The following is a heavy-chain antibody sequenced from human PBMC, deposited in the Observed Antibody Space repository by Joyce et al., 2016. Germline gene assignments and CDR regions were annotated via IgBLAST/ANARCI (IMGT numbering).Heavy chain of an antibody. CDR3: TRSSRTGYTAGWPDFDY. J-gene: IGHJ4*02. CDR1: EFAFSSHA. Sequence: VPLLESGGGVAQPGRSLRLSCAASEFAFSSHAMHWVSQAPGKGLGWVAVMSYDGSHQYYADSVRGRFTISRDNSQNTLYLQMNSLRVEDTAVYYCTRSSRTGYTAGWPDFDYWGQGTLVTVSS. CDR2: MSYDGSHQ. D-gene: IGHD2-2*02. V-gene: IGHV3-30*03.